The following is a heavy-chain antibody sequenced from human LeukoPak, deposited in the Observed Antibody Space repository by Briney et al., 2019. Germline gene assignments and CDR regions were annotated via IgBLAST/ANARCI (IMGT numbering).Heavy chain of an antibody. Sequence: SSETLSLTCTVSGGSISSYYWSWIRQPPGKGLEWIGYIYYSGSTNYNPSLKSRVTISVDTSKNQFSLKLSSVTAADTAVYYCARVYYYDSSGYPRAFDIWGQGTMVTVSS. J-gene: IGHJ3*02. CDR1: GGSISSYY. CDR3: ARVYYYDSSGYPRAFDI. D-gene: IGHD3-22*01. CDR2: IYYSGST. V-gene: IGHV4-59*01.